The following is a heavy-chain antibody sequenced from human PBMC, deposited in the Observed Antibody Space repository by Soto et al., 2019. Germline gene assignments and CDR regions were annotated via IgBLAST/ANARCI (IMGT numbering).Heavy chain of an antibody. Sequence: SETLSLTCTVSGGSISSYYWSWIRQPPGKGLEWIGYTYYSGSTNYNPSLKSRVTISVDTSKNQFSLKLSSVTAADTAVYYCARGRYYDSSGYYAPYFDYWGQGTLVTVSS. CDR2: TYYSGST. J-gene: IGHJ4*02. V-gene: IGHV4-59*01. CDR3: ARGRYYDSSGYYAPYFDY. D-gene: IGHD3-22*01. CDR1: GGSISSYY.